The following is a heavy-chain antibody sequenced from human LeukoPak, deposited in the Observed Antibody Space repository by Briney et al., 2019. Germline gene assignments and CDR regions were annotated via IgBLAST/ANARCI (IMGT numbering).Heavy chain of an antibody. D-gene: IGHD2-15*01. CDR2: INPNSGGT. CDR3: AASGGSVMDWFDP. V-gene: IGHV1-2*02. J-gene: IGHJ5*02. CDR1: GYTFTGYY. Sequence: ASVKVSCKASGYTFTGYYMHWVRQAPGQGLEWMGWINPNSGGTNYAQKFQGRVTMTRDTSTSTAYMELRSLRSDDTAVYYCAASGGSVMDWFDPWGQGTLVTVSS.